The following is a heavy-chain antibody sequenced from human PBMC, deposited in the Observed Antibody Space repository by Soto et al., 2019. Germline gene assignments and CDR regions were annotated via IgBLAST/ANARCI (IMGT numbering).Heavy chain of an antibody. Sequence: QVQLVQSGAEVKKPGSSVKVSCKVSGGIFSCYAIGWVRQAPGQGLEWMAGIIPITGTTNRAQKFQGRVTVTADESTTTVYMELSSLTAEDTAVYYCAREYSSSSQYLYFDVWGRGTLVTVSS. J-gene: IGHJ2*01. CDR3: AREYSSSSQYLYFDV. CDR2: IIPITGTT. CDR1: GGIFSCYA. D-gene: IGHD6-6*01. V-gene: IGHV1-69*01.